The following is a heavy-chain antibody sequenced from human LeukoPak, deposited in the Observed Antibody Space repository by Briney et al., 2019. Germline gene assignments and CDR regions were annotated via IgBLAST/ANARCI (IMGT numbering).Heavy chain of an antibody. CDR2: SRNRINT. CDR3: ARAKSLVAMDV. J-gene: IGHJ6*03. V-gene: IGHV3-72*01. Sequence: GGSLRLSCAAPGFTFSSYAMTWVRQAPGKGLEWVGRSRNRINTEYAASVKGRFTISRDDSKNSLYLEMNSLKTEDTAVYFCARAKSLVAMDVWGKGTTVTVSS. CDR1: GFTFSSYA.